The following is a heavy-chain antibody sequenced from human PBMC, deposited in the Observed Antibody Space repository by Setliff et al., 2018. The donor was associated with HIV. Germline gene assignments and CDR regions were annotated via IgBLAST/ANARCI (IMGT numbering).Heavy chain of an antibody. Sequence: PGGSLRLSCAASGFSFSNYDMHWVRRVKGKGLEWVSGTGTAGDTYYPDSVKGRFTISRENAKNSLFLQMNSLRAGDTAVYYCARAMVRGLTVFDYWGRGILVTVSS. CDR3: ARAMVRGLTVFDY. CDR1: GFSFSNYD. J-gene: IGHJ4*02. CDR2: TGTAGDT. V-gene: IGHV3-13*01. D-gene: IGHD3-10*01.